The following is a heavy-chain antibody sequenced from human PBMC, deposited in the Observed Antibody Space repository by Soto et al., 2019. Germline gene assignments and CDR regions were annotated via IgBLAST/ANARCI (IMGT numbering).Heavy chain of an antibody. J-gene: IGHJ6*02. D-gene: IGHD1-26*01. Sequence: GGSLRLSCAASGYTFGSYAMSWVRQAPGKGLEWVSAISGSGGSTYYADSVKGRFTISRDNSKTTLYLQMNSLRAEDTAVYYCAKRMMGDYYGMDVWGQGTTVTVSS. CDR2: ISGSGGST. CDR1: GYTFGSYA. CDR3: AKRMMGDYYGMDV. V-gene: IGHV3-23*01.